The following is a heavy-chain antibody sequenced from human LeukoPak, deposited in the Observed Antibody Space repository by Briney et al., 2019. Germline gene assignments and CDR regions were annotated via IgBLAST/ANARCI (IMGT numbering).Heavy chain of an antibody. J-gene: IGHJ4*02. Sequence: GGSLRLSCAASGFSFSRYWMSWVRQAPGKGLEWVANTNQDESEKHYVDSMKGRISISRDYTKSSLYLQMNSLRAEDTAVYYCAREGIDGSYLDYWGQGTLVTVSS. CDR2: TNQDESEK. V-gene: IGHV3-7*01. D-gene: IGHD1-26*01. CDR3: AREGIDGSYLDY. CDR1: GFSFSRYW.